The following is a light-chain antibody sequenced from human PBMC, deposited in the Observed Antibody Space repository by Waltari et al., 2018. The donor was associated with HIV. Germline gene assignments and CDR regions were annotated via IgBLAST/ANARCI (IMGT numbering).Light chain of an antibody. J-gene: IGLJ2*01. CDR2: RNN. CDR1: SYNFGSNT. V-gene: IGLV1-44*01. CDR3: PASDSSNYFPV. Sequence: QSVLTQPHSPSGSPGQGVATSCSGSSYNFGSNTLNWYQQLPGPAPEFVIYRNNQRPSGVPDRFSGSRSGTKVSLTISGVQAEDEAEYYCPASDSSNYFPVFGGGTKLTVL.